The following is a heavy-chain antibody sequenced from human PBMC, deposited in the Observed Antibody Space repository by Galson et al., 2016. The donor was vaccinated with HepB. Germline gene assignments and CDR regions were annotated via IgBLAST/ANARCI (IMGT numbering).Heavy chain of an antibody. CDR2: ISKDGSEK. CDR1: GISFSNYG. D-gene: IGHD5-18*01. Sequence: SLRLSCAASGISFSNYGMNWVRLAPGTGLQLVATISKDGSEKYYVDSVKGRFSISRADANNSVYMEMSSLRAEDTAVYFCARSRRERDSYGFAYWGQGTQVAVSS. J-gene: IGHJ4*02. CDR3: ARSRRERDSYGFAY. V-gene: IGHV3-7*03.